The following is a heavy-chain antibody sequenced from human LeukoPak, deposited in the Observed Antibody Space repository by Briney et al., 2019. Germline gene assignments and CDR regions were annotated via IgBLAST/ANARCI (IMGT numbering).Heavy chain of an antibody. V-gene: IGHV1-58*02. J-gene: IGHJ5*02. Sequence: SVKVSCKASGFTFTSSAMQWVRQARGQRLEWIGWIVVGSGNTNYAQKFQERVTITRDMSTGTAYMELSSLRSEDTAVYYCAADDAGYTPLGEPTGKFDPWGQGTLVTVSS. CDR3: AADDAGYTPLGEPTGKFDP. D-gene: IGHD1-14*01. CDR2: IVVGSGNT. CDR1: GFTFTSSA.